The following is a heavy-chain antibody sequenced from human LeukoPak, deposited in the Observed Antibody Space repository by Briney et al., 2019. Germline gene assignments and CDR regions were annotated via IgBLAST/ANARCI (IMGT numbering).Heavy chain of an antibody. Sequence: SDTLSLTCAVYGRSFSGYYWIWIRQPPGKGLEWIGEINHSGSTNYNPFRKRRVTIPVDPSKDQFSLKLSSVTAADTAVYYCARRDTQRGWFDPWGQGTLVPVSS. CDR3: ARRDTQRGWFDP. D-gene: IGHD5-18*01. V-gene: IGHV4-34*01. CDR1: GRSFSGYY. CDR2: INHSGST. J-gene: IGHJ5*02.